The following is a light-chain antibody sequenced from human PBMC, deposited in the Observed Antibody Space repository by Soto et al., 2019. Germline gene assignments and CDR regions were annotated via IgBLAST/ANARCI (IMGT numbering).Light chain of an antibody. CDR2: DAS. CDR3: QHYDNLPSVT. CDR1: QDIGKN. J-gene: IGKJ5*01. V-gene: IGKV1-33*01. Sequence: DIQMTQSPSSLSVSVGDRVTITCQASQDIGKNLNWYQQKPGKAPKLLIHDASKLETGVPSRFSGSGSGTDFTFTISRLQPEDIATYYCQHYDNLPSVTFGQGTRLEIK.